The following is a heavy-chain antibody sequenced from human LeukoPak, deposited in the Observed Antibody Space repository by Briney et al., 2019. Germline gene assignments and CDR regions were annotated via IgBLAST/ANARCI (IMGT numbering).Heavy chain of an antibody. D-gene: IGHD5-24*01. Sequence: GASMKVSCKASGYTFTSYDINWVRQATGQGLEWMGWMNPNSGNTGYAQKFQGRVTMTRNTSISTAYMELSSLRSEDTAVYYCARGVGWTGWPATSPNWGQGTLVTVSS. J-gene: IGHJ4*02. CDR2: MNPNSGNT. CDR1: GYTFTSYD. CDR3: ARGVGWTGWPATSPN. V-gene: IGHV1-8*01.